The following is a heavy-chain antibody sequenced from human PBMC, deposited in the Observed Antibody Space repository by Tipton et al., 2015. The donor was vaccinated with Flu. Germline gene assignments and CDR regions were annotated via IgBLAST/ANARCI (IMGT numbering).Heavy chain of an antibody. J-gene: IGHJ6*02. V-gene: IGHV3-30*18. D-gene: IGHD3/OR15-3a*01. Sequence: SLRLSCAASGFNFRNFALHWVRQAPGKGLEWVAILSFDGSEKYYADSVKGRFTISRDDSKNTLFLQMNSLRREDTALYYCAKVAGFCTGSNCLSDSYNFYYYAMDVWGQGTTVTVSS. CDR2: LSFDGSEK. CDR3: AKVAGFCTGSNCLSDSYNFYYYAMDV. CDR1: GFNFRNFA.